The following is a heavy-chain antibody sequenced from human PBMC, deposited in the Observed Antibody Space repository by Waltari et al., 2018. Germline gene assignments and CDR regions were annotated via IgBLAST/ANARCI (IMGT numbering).Heavy chain of an antibody. Sequence: EVQLVESGGGLVQVGGSLRLSCVASGFSFSTKWMSWVRQAPGRGVGWLANINQDGSEKYSVDSVKGRFTISRDNAKNSLFLQMNSLRAEDTAVYYCAKYDFWTGYSFDCWGQGTLVTVSS. J-gene: IGHJ4*02. CDR3: AKYDFWTGYSFDC. CDR2: INQDGSEK. D-gene: IGHD3-3*01. CDR1: GFSFSTKW. V-gene: IGHV3-7*01.